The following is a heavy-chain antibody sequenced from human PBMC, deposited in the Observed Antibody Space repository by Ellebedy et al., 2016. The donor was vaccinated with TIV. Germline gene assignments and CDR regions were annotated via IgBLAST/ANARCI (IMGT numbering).Heavy chain of an antibody. D-gene: IGHD2-15*01. CDR1: GFSLRTGRLS. CDR3: ARISGGWGFDY. J-gene: IGHJ4*02. CDR2: LYWDADK. Sequence: SGPTLVKPTQTLTLTCTFSGFSLRTGRLSVSWIRQPPGKALEWLALLYWDADKFYSTSLRTRLTISKDSSENQVVLTMTNMDPEDTATFYCARISGGWGFDYWGQGALVTVSS. V-gene: IGHV2-70*01.